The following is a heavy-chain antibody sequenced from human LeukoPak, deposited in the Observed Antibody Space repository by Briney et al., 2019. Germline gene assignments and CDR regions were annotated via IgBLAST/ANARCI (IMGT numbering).Heavy chain of an antibody. D-gene: IGHD3-16*01. V-gene: IGHV3-21*01. CDR3: ARGGVSYYYMDV. CDR1: GFTFSSYS. CDR2: ISSSSSYI. J-gene: IGHJ6*03. Sequence: PGGSLRLSCAASGFTFSSYSMNWVRQAPGKGLEWVSSISSSSSYIYYADSVKGRFTISRDNAKNSLYLQMNSLRAEDTAVYYCARGGVSYYYMDVWGKGTTVTVSS.